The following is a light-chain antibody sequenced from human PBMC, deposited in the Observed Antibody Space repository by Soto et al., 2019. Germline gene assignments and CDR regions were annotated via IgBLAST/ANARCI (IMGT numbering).Light chain of an antibody. CDR2: EVV. CDR3: SSYTISSTPLF. J-gene: IGLJ1*01. V-gene: IGLV2-14*01. CDR1: SSDVGAYDF. Sequence: QSALTQPASVSGSPGQSITISCTGTSSDVGAYDFVSWYQHYPGKAPKLIIFEVVNRPSGVSNRFSGSKSGNTASLTISGLQAEDEADYYRSSYTISSTPLFFGTGTKVTVL.